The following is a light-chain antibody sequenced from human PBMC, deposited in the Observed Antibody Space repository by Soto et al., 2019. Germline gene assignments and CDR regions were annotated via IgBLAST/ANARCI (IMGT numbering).Light chain of an antibody. CDR3: QQYKSYYT. CDR2: KAS. V-gene: IGKV1-5*03. J-gene: IGKJ2*01. Sequence: DIQMTQSPSTLSASIGERVTITCWASQSISNWLAWYQQKPGKAPNLLIYKASTVESRVPSRFSGSGSGTQFTLTISSMQPDDLATYYCQQYKSYYTFGQGTKVEIK. CDR1: QSISNW.